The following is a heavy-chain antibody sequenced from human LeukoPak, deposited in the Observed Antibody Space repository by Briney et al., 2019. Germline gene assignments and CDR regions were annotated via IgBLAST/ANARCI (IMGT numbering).Heavy chain of an antibody. CDR2: IKEDGSDK. CDR1: GFTFSKFW. J-gene: IGHJ4*02. CDR3: ARDQWRLFDY. D-gene: IGHD2-21*02. Sequence: GGSLRLSCAASGFTFSKFWLGWVRQAPGKGLEWVADIKEDGSDKYYVDSVKGRFTISRDNANNLLYLQMNSLRAEDTAVYFCARDQWRLFDYWGQGTLVTVSS. V-gene: IGHV3-7*04.